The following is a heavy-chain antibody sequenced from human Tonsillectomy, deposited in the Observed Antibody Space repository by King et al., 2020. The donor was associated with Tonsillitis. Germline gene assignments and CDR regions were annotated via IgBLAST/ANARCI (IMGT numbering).Heavy chain of an antibody. Sequence: VQLVESGGGVVQPGRSLRLSCAASGFTFSSYGMHWVRQAPGKGLEWMAVISYDGDNEYHADSVKGRFTISRDNSKNTLYLEMTSLRAEDTAVYFCARSRPGSGWYGGDYWGQGNLVTVSS. V-gene: IGHV3-30*03. J-gene: IGHJ4*02. CDR2: ISYDGDNE. CDR1: GFTFSSYG. D-gene: IGHD6-13*01. CDR3: ARSRPGSGWYGGDY.